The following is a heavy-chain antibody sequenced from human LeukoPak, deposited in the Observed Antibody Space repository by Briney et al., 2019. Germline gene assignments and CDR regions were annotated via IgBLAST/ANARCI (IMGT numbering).Heavy chain of an antibody. V-gene: IGHV4-4*02. J-gene: IGHJ4*02. CDR2: IYHSGST. Sequence: SETLSLTCAVSGGSISSNNWWTWVRQPPGKGLEWIGEIYHSGSTNYNPSLKSRVSLSVDKSKNQFSLKLTSVTAADTAVYYCARGARAGYNLEPFDYWGQGTLVTVSS. CDR3: ARGARAGYNLEPFDY. D-gene: IGHD5-24*01. CDR1: GGSISSNNW.